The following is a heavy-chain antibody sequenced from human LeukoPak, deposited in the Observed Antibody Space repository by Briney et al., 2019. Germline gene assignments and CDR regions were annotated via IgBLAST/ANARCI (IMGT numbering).Heavy chain of an antibody. CDR1: GYRFTGYS. CDR2: INPDIGAT. D-gene: IGHD1-26*01. J-gene: IGHJ4*02. CDR3: APTAAKSGTYYFDY. V-gene: IGHV1-2*02. Sequence: ASVKVSCKASGYRFTGYSMHWVRQAPGQGLEWMGWINPDIGATNYAQKFQGRVTMTRDTSISTAYMELSSQRSADTAVYYCAPTAAKSGTYYFDYWGQGTLVTVSS.